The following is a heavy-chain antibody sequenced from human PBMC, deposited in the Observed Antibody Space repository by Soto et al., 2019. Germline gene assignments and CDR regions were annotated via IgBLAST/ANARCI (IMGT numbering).Heavy chain of an antibody. V-gene: IGHV4-59*01. D-gene: IGHD3-22*01. CDR1: GGSISSYY. CDR2: MYYSGST. Sequence: SETLSLTCAVSGGSISSYYWSWIRQPPGKGLEWIGYMYYSGSTNYNPSLKSRVTISVDTSKNQFSLKLSSVTAADTAVYYCGGKNYDSSGYFDYWCQGTLVTVS. CDR3: GGKNYDSSGYFDY. J-gene: IGHJ4*02.